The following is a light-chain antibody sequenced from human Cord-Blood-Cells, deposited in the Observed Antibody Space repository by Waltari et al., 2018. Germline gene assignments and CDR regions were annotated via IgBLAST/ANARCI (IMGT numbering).Light chain of an antibody. J-gene: IGKJ1*01. CDR3: QQYNNWPPGT. CDR1: QSVSSN. CDR2: GAS. V-gene: IGKV3-15*01. Sequence: EIVMTQSPATLSVSPGERATLSCMASQSVSSNLAWYQQKPGQAPRLLIYGASTRATGSPARFSGSGSGTEFTLTISSLQSEDFAVYYCQQYNNWPPGTFGQGTKVEIK.